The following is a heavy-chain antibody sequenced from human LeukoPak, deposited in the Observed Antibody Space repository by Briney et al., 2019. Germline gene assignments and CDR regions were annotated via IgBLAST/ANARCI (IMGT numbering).Heavy chain of an antibody. V-gene: IGHV4-34*01. D-gene: IGHD3-10*01. Sequence: SETLSLTCAVYGGSFSGYYWSWIRQPPGKGLEWIGEINHSGSTNYNPSLKSRVTISVDTSKNQFSLKLSSVTAADTAVYYCARRPYGSGTVRDWGQGTLVTVSS. J-gene: IGHJ4*02. CDR3: ARRPYGSGTVRD. CDR1: GGSFSGYY. CDR2: INHSGST.